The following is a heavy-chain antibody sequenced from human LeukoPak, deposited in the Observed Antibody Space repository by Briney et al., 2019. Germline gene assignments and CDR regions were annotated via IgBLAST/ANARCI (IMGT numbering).Heavy chain of an antibody. D-gene: IGHD5-24*01. Sequence: SETLSLTCAVYGGSFSGYYWSWIAPPAGKGLEWIGRIYTSGSTNYNPSLKSRVTMSVDTSKNQFSLELSSVAAADTAVYYCVVATITLRDYWGQGTLVTVSS. V-gene: IGHV4-59*10. CDR1: GGSFSGYY. CDR2: IYTSGST. CDR3: VVATITLRDY. J-gene: IGHJ4*02.